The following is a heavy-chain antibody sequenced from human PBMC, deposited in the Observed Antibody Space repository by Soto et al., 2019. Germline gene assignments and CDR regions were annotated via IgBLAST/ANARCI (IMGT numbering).Heavy chain of an antibody. V-gene: IGHV4-31*03. CDR2: IYYSGST. Sequence: QVQLQESGPGLVKPSQTLSLTCTVSGGSISSGGYYWSWIRQHPGKGLEWIGSIYYSGSTYYNPALKRRVTISVDTSKSQFSLKLSSVPGADMAVYYCARGVLHWGQGTLGTVSS. D-gene: IGHD3-16*01. CDR3: ARGVLH. CDR1: GGSISSGGYY. J-gene: IGHJ4*02.